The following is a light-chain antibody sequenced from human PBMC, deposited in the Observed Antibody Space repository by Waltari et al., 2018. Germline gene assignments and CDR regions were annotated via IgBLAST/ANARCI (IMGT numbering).Light chain of an antibody. CDR1: GSDIGSYNR. Sequence: QSALTQPPSVSGSPGQSVTISCSGTGSDIGSYNRVSWYQQSPGTAPRLRIYEVNSPPSGVPDRFSGSKSGNTASLTISGLQAEDEADYYCSSYTTSTTQVFGTGTKVTVL. V-gene: IGLV2-18*02. CDR3: SSYTTSTTQV. CDR2: EVN. J-gene: IGLJ1*01.